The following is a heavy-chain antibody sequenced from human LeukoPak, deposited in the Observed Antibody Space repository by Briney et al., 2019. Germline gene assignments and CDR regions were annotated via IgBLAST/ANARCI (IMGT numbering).Heavy chain of an antibody. D-gene: IGHD3-10*01. CDR2: IYYSGST. Sequence: SETLSLTCTVSGGSISSYYWSWIRQPPGKGLDWIGYIYYSGSTNYNPSLKSRVTISVDTSKNQFSLKLSSVTAADTAVYYCARLSASDAFDIWGQGTMVTVSS. V-gene: IGHV4-59*08. J-gene: IGHJ3*02. CDR1: GGSISSYY. CDR3: ARLSASDAFDI.